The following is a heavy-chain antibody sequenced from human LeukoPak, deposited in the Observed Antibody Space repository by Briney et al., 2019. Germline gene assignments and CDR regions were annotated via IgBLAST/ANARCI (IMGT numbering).Heavy chain of an antibody. CDR2: INHSGST. CDR1: GGSFSGYY. Sequence: SETLSLTCAVYGGSFSGYYWSWIRQPPGKGLEWIGEINHSGSTNYNPSLKSRVTISVDTSKNQFSLKLSSVTAADTAVYYCAIRYGDYWTNLFDYWGQGTLVTVSS. V-gene: IGHV4-34*01. D-gene: IGHD4-17*01. CDR3: AIRYGDYWTNLFDY. J-gene: IGHJ4*02.